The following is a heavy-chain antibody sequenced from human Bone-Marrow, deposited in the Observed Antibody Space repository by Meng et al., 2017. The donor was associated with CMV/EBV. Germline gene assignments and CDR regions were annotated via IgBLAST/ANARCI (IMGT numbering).Heavy chain of an antibody. D-gene: IGHD6-13*01. Sequence: GGSLRLSCAASGFTFSSYSMNWVRQAPGKGLEWVSSISSSSSYIYYADSVKGRFTISRDTAKNSLYLQMNSLRAEDTAVYYCARREGDSSGMDVWGQGTTVTVSS. CDR3: ARREGDSSGMDV. CDR2: ISSSSSYI. J-gene: IGHJ6*02. CDR1: GFTFSSYS. V-gene: IGHV3-21*04.